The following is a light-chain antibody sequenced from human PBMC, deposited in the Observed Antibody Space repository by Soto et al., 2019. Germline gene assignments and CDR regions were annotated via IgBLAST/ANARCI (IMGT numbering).Light chain of an antibody. CDR3: QQYGTSFT. CDR1: QSVSSTY. Sequence: EIVLTQSPGILSLSPGERATLSCRASQSVSSTYLAWYQQKPGQAPRLLIYGASSRATGIPDRFSGSGSGTDFTLTISRLEPEDFAVYDCQQYGTSFTFGPGTKVDIK. J-gene: IGKJ3*01. V-gene: IGKV3-20*01. CDR2: GAS.